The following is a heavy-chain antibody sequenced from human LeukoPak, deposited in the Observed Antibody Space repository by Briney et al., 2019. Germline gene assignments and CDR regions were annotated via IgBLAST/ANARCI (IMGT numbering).Heavy chain of an antibody. CDR3: TRDLGVDTTMIFFDY. J-gene: IGHJ4*02. Sequence: ASVRVSCKASGYTFTSYGISWVRQAPGQGLEWMGWISAYNGNTNYAQKFQGRVTMTTDTSTSTAYMEVRSLRSDDTAVYYCTRDLGVDTTMIFFDYWGQGSLVTVSS. D-gene: IGHD5-18*01. CDR2: ISAYNGNT. CDR1: GYTFTSYG. V-gene: IGHV1-18*01.